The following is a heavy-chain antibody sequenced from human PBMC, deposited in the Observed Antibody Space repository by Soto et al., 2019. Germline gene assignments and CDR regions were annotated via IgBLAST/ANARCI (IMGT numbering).Heavy chain of an antibody. CDR2: IHHMMST. CDR3: ARGYGGTTGYCSYGMDV. J-gene: IGHJ6*02. Sequence: PPGTLALTCTVSGCSISSSNPLRWGRKLQGEGLEWIGEIHHMMSTNDNSSLKSLVIISVDNSKNQFSLKLSSVAAADTGVYYCARGYGGTTGYCSYGMDVWGQGTTVTVS. V-gene: IGHV4-4*03. D-gene: IGHD1-7*01. CDR1: GCSISSSNP.